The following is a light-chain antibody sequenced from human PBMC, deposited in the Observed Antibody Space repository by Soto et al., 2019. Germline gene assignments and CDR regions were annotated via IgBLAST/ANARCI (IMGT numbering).Light chain of an antibody. Sequence: EIVLTQSPGTLSLSPGERATLSCRASQSVSSSYLAWYQQKPGQAPRLLIYGASSRATGIPDRFSGIGSGTDFTLTISRLEPEDFAVYYCQQYGSSPQYTFGQGTKVDIK. CDR2: GAS. CDR3: QQYGSSPQYT. V-gene: IGKV3-20*01. CDR1: QSVSSSY. J-gene: IGKJ2*01.